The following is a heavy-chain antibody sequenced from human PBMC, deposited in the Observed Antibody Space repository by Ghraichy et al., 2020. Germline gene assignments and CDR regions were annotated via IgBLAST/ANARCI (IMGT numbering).Heavy chain of an antibody. CDR2: IYYSGST. D-gene: IGHD2-15*01. CDR1: GGSISSYY. Sequence: SETLSLTCTVSGGSISSYYWRWIRQPPGKGLEWIGYIYYSGSTNYNPSLKSRVTISVDTSKNQFSRKLSPVTAADPAVYYCARGPIWRKRIFYYSYMDVWCKGTTVTVSS. V-gene: IGHV4-59*01. CDR3: ARGPIWRKRIFYYSYMDV. J-gene: IGHJ6*03.